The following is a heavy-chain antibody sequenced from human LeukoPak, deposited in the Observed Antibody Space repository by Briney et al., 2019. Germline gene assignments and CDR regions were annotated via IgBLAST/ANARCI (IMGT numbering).Heavy chain of an antibody. Sequence: GASVKVSCKASGYTFTSYDINWVRQATGQGLEWMGWMNPNSGNTGYAQKFQGRVTMTRNTSISTAYMELSRLRSDDTAVYYCARLLLRDYYDSSGYWDYWGQGTLVTVSS. V-gene: IGHV1-8*01. CDR3: ARLLLRDYYDSSGYWDY. CDR2: MNPNSGNT. J-gene: IGHJ4*02. CDR1: GYTFTSYD. D-gene: IGHD3-22*01.